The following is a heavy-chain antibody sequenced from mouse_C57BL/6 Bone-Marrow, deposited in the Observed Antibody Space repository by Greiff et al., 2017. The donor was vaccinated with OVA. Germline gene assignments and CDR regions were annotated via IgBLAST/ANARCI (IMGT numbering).Heavy chain of an antibody. V-gene: IGHV5-17*01. Sequence: DVLLVESGGGLVKPGGSLKLSCAASGFTFSDYGIHWVRQAPEKGLEWVAYISSGGSTIYYAATVTGRFTITRDNAKNTRFLQMTRLRSEDAAMDYCARGNYGSSYVGYWGKGTTLTVSS. CDR1: GFTFSDYG. J-gene: IGHJ2*01. D-gene: IGHD1-1*01. CDR3: ARGNYGSSYVGY. CDR2: ISSGGSTI.